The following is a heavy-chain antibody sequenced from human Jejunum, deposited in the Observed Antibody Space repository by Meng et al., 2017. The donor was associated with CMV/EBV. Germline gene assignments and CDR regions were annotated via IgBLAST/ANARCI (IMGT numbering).Heavy chain of an antibody. J-gene: IGHJ4*02. CDR2: ISSHGSSI. CDR3: ARNWGPIDY. Sequence: CVASGFTFSEYSMSWIRQAPGKGLEWVSYISSHGSSIYYADSVKGRFTVSRDNAKNSVYLQMNSLRAEDAAVYYCARNWGPIDYWGQGTLVTVSS. CDR1: GFTFSEYS. D-gene: IGHD7-27*01. V-gene: IGHV3-11*01.